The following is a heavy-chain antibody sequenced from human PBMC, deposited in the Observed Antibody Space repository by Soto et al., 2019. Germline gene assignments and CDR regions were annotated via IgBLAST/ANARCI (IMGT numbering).Heavy chain of an antibody. V-gene: IGHV4-61*01. D-gene: IGHD6-13*01. CDR3: ARYSPGYFDY. Sequence: SETLSLTCTVSGGSVRSGSYYWIWIRQPPGKGLEWIGYIYYSGSTNYNPSLKSRVTISVDTSKNQFSLKLSSVTAADTAVYYCARYSPGYFDYWGQGTLVTVYS. J-gene: IGHJ4*02. CDR2: IYYSGST. CDR1: GGSVRSGSYY.